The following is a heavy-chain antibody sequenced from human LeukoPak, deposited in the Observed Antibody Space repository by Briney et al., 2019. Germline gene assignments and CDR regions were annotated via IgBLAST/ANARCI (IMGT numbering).Heavy chain of an antibody. CDR1: GFTFSSYG. D-gene: IGHD1-26*01. V-gene: IGHV3-30*18. Sequence: GRSLRLSCAASGFTFSSYGMHWVRQAPGKGLEWVAVISYDGSNKYYADSVKGRFTISRDNSKNTLYLQMNSLRAEDTAVYYCPKLGGSYEAGFDYWGQGTLVTVSS. CDR2: ISYDGSNK. CDR3: PKLGGSYEAGFDY. J-gene: IGHJ4*02.